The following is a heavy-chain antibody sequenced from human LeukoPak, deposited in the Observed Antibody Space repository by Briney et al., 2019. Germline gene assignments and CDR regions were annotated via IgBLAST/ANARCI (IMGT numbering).Heavy chain of an antibody. CDR2: ISGSGGST. CDR3: ASLDYFDSSDYGDY. D-gene: IGHD3-22*01. J-gene: IGHJ4*02. CDR1: GFTFNNYA. V-gene: IGHV3-23*01. Sequence: GGSLRLSCAASGFTFNNYAMSWVRQAPGKGLEWVSAISGSGGSTYYADSVKGRFTISRDNSKNTLYLQMNSLRAEDTALYYCASLDYFDSSDYGDYWGQGTLVTVSS.